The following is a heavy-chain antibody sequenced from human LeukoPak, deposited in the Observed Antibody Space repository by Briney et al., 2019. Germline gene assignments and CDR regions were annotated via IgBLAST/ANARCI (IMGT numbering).Heavy chain of an antibody. D-gene: IGHD5-18*01. CDR1: GASISSGSSY. CDR2: IYTNGNT. CDR3: ARDGTWIQDDAFDI. V-gene: IGHV4-61*02. J-gene: IGHJ3*02. Sequence: PSETLSLTCTVSGASISSGSSYWSWIRQPAGKGLDWIGRIYTNGNTNYNPSLKSRVTISVDKSKNQFSLKLSSVTAADTAVYYCARDGTWIQDDAFDIWGQGTMVTVSS.